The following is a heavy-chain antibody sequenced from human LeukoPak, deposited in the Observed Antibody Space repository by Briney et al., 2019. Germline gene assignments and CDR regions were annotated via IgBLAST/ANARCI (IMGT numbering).Heavy chain of an antibody. CDR1: GFTFGTFW. J-gene: IGHJ4*02. CDR2: INQGGSQK. V-gene: IGHV3-7*03. Sequence: GGSLRLSCEASGFTFGTFWMGWVRQAPGKGLEWVANINQGGSQKNYVDSVRGRFTIDRDDAKNSLYLRMNSLRAEDTAMYFCVRDKGGWNPFDYWGQGTLVTVSS. CDR3: VRDKGGWNPFDY. D-gene: IGHD6-19*01.